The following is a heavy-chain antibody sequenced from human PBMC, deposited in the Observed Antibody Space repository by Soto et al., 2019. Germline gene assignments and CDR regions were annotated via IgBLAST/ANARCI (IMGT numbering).Heavy chain of an antibody. D-gene: IGHD3-3*01. V-gene: IGHV4-34*01. CDR2: IDHSGST. CDR1: GGSFSSYY. CDR3: ARGEPRFMEWLLLSEYFDP. J-gene: IGHJ5*02. Sequence: QVQLQQWGAGLLKPSETLSLTCAVYGGSFSSYYWSWIRQPPGKGLEWFGVIDHSGSTNYDPSPKSRVTLSIDTSKNQVSLTLSSVTAADTAVYYCARGEPRFMEWLLLSEYFDPWGQGTLVTVSS.